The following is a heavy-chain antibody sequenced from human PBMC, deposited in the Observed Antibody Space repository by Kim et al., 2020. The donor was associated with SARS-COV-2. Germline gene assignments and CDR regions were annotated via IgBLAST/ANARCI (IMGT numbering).Heavy chain of an antibody. Sequence: AQKFQGRVTITADESTSTAYMELSSLRSEDTAVYYCAREEAAAGLSYFDYWGQGTLVTVSS. D-gene: IGHD6-13*01. CDR3: AREEAAAGLSYFDY. V-gene: IGHV1-69*01. J-gene: IGHJ4*02.